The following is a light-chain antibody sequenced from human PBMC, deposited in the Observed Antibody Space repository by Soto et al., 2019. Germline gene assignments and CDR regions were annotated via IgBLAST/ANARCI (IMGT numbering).Light chain of an antibody. J-gene: IGKJ1*01. CDR1: QSVLYSSNNKNY. CDR3: QQYYSTPRT. CDR2: WAS. V-gene: IGKV4-1*01. Sequence: DIVMTQSPDSLAVSLGERATINCKSSQSVLYSSNNKNYLAWYQQKPGQPPKLLIYWASTRESGVPDRFSGSGSGTDFTLAISSLQAEDVAVYYCQQYYSTPRTFGQGTEVENK.